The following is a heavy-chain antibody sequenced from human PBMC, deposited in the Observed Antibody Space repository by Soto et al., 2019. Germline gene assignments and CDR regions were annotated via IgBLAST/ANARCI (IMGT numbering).Heavy chain of an antibody. D-gene: IGHD1-1*01. CDR1: GVSLNTADTW. J-gene: IGHJ6*02. Sequence: QVQLQESGSGLVKPSQSLSLTCTVSGVSLNTADTWWSWIRQSPGKGLEFIGYYHSGGSTYYDASLRIRVIISEDTPNSLFTMKLSSVTVADTAVYFCVRSRQMESGKDYGLDDWGQGTTVTVS. V-gene: IGHV4-30-4*01. CDR2: YHSGGST. CDR3: VRSRQMESGKDYGLDD.